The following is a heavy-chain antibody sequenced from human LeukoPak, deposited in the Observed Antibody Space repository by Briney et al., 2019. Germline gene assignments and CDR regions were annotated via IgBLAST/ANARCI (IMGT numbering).Heavy chain of an antibody. V-gene: IGHV3-53*01. J-gene: IGHJ3*02. CDR1: GFTVSSNY. CDR2: IYSGGST. Sequence: GGSLRLSCAASGFTVSSNYMSWVRQAPGKGLEWVSVIYSGGSTYYADSVKGRFTISRDNSKNTLYLQMNSLRAEDTAVYYCARCGGDCPDAFDIWGQGTMVTVSS. D-gene: IGHD2-21*02. CDR3: ARCGGDCPDAFDI.